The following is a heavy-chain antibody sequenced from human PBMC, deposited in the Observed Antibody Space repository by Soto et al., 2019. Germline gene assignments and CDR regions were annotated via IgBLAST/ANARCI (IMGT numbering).Heavy chain of an antibody. J-gene: IGHJ4*02. CDR3: ANSRRGLEVDF. Sequence: PGESLKISCAASGFTFRNYAMHWVRQAPGKGLEWVAGICNTGGTTDNADFVKGRFTISRDNSKNTLSLQMNSLRVDDTAVYYCANSRRGLEVDFWGQGTLVTVSS. CDR2: ICNTGGTT. V-gene: IGHV3-23*01. D-gene: IGHD1-1*01. CDR1: GFTFRNYA.